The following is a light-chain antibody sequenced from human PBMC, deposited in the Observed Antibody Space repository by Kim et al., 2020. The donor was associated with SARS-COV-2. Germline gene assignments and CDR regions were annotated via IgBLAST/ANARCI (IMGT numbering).Light chain of an antibody. Sequence: PGDRSTHSSRASQSVSSYLAWYQQKPGQAPRLLVYDASNRATGIPARFSGSGSGTDFTLTISSLEPEDFAVYYCQQRSNWPRGITFGQGTRLEIK. CDR2: DAS. CDR1: QSVSSY. CDR3: QQRSNWPRGIT. V-gene: IGKV3-11*01. J-gene: IGKJ5*01.